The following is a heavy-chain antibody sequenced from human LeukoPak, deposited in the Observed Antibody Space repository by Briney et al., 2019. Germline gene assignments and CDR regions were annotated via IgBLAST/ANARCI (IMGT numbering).Heavy chain of an antibody. Sequence: PSETLSLTCAVYGGSFSGYYWSWVRQPPGKGLEWVGDINLSGGTNYNPSLKSRVTISVDTSKNKLSLKLNCVTAEDTAVHYCARVSIRSYDPFDYWGQGTLVTVSS. D-gene: IGHD1-26*01. V-gene: IGHV4-34*01. CDR2: INLSGGT. J-gene: IGHJ4*02. CDR3: ARVSIRSYDPFDY. CDR1: GGSFSGYY.